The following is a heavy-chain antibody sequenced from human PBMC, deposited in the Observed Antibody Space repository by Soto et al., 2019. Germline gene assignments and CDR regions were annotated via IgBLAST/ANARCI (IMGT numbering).Heavy chain of an antibody. Sequence: EVQLVESGGGLVQPGGSLKLSCAASGFTFSGSAMHWVRQAPGKGLEWVGRIRSKANSYATAYAASVKGRFTIPRDDSKNTAYLQMNSLKTEDTAVYYCTRQDSSGAYFDYWDQGTLVTVSS. J-gene: IGHJ4*02. CDR1: GFTFSGSA. CDR2: IRSKANSYAT. CDR3: TRQDSSGAYFDY. V-gene: IGHV3-73*02. D-gene: IGHD3-22*01.